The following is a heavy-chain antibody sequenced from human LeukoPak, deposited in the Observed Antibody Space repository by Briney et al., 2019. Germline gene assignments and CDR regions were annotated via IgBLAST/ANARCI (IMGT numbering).Heavy chain of an antibody. Sequence: PSETLSLTCTVSGGSISSYYWSWIRQPPGKGLEWIGYIYYSGSTNYNPSLKSRVTISVDTSKNQFSLKLSSATAADTAMYYCARNDYYYMDVWGKGTTVTVSS. CDR3: ARNDYYYMDV. CDR1: GGSISSYY. CDR2: IYYSGST. V-gene: IGHV4-59*01. J-gene: IGHJ6*03.